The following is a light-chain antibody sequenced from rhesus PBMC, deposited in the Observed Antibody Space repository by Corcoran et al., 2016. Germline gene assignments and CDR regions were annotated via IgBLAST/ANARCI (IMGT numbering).Light chain of an antibody. CDR2: KAS. CDR1: QSISSW. J-gene: IGKJ3*01. Sequence: DIQMTQSPSSLSASVGDTVTITCRASQSISSWLAWYQQKPGKASKLLIYKASTLQSGVPSRFSGSGSGTDFTPTISSLHFEDFATYYCQQYSRSLFTFGPGTKLDIK. CDR3: QQYSRSLFT. V-gene: IGKV1-22*01.